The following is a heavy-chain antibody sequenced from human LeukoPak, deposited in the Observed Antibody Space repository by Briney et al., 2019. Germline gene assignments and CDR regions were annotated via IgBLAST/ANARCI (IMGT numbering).Heavy chain of an antibody. CDR1: GTSLSLFH. CDR3: ARVLGVMRIAAAGTGWFNP. J-gene: IGHJ5*02. V-gene: IGHV4-4*07. Sequence: PSETLSLTCTVSGTSLSLFHWTWFRQPAGKRPEWIGLIYTNGATTLNPSLKSRVAMSVDLAKNQLFLKLASVTAADTAMYYCARVLGVMRIAAAGTGWFNPWGQGTLVTVSS. D-gene: IGHD6-13*01. CDR2: IYTNGAT.